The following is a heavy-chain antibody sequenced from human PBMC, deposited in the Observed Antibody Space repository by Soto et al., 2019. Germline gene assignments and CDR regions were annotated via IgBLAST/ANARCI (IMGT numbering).Heavy chain of an antibody. CDR2: ISGSGGNT. CDR3: AKKYSAGWNRNFDY. J-gene: IGHJ4*02. CDR1: GFTFSSYA. V-gene: IGHV3-23*01. Sequence: GGSLRLSCTASGFTFSSYAMSWVRLAPGKGLEWVSAISGSGGNTYYTDSVKGRFTISRDNSKNTLYLQMNSLRAEDTAAYYCAKKYSAGWNRNFDYWGQGTLVTVSS. D-gene: IGHD1-26*01.